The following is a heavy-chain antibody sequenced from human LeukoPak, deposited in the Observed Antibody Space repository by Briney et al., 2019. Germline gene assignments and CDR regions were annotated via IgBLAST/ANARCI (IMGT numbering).Heavy chain of an antibody. J-gene: IGHJ4*02. CDR2: MNPNSGNT. Sequence: ASVTVSCKASGYTFTSYGINWVRQAAGQGLEWMGWMNPNSGNTGYAQKFQGRVTITRNTSISTAYMELSSLRSEDTAVYYCARGNIAVAGGDYWGQGTLVTVSS. D-gene: IGHD6-19*01. CDR3: ARGNIAVAGGDY. V-gene: IGHV1-8*03. CDR1: GYTFTSYG.